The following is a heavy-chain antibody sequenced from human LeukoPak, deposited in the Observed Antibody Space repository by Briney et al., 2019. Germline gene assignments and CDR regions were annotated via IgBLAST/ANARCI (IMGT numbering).Heavy chain of an antibody. D-gene: IGHD3-22*01. Sequence: ASVKVSCKASGYTFTSYGISWVRQAPGQGLEWMGWISAYNGNTNYAQKLQGRVTMTTDTSTSTAYMELRSLRSDDTAVYYCARDLYYYDSSGYWGYWGQGTLVTVSS. CDR2: ISAYNGNT. CDR1: GYTFTSYG. J-gene: IGHJ4*02. V-gene: IGHV1-18*01. CDR3: ARDLYYYDSSGYWGY.